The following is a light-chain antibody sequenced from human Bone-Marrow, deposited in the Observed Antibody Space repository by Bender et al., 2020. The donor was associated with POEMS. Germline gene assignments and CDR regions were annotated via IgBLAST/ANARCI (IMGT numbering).Light chain of an antibody. CDR2: DVY. Sequence: QTALTQPASVSGSPGQSITISCTGTTSDIGGYDFVCWYQHHPGRAPTLIIYDVYNRAAGVSNRVSATKSGDTASLTISETQSMDEADYYCQAWDSNTGVFGTGTKLTVL. CDR3: QAWDSNTGV. V-gene: IGLV2-14*03. J-gene: IGLJ1*01. CDR1: TSDIGGYDF.